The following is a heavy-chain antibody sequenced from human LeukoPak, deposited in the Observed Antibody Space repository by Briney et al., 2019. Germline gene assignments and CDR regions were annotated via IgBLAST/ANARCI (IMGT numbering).Heavy chain of an antibody. D-gene: IGHD5-12*01. V-gene: IGHV4-34*01. CDR1: GGSFSGYY. J-gene: IGHJ3*02. CDR2: INHSGST. Sequence: SETLSLTCAVYGGSFSGYYWSWIRQTPGKGLEWIGEINHSGSTNYNPSLKSRVTISVDTSKNQFSLKLSSVTAADTAVYYCARRQGYADDAFDIWGQGTMVTVSS. CDR3: ARRQGYADDAFDI.